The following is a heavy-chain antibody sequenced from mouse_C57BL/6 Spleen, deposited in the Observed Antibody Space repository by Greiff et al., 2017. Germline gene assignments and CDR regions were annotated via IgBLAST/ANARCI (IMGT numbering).Heavy chain of an antibody. CDR2: ISDGGSYT. D-gene: IGHD4-1*01. V-gene: IGHV5-4*03. CDR3: ARVGGTRAMDY. J-gene: IGHJ4*01. CDR1: GFTFSSYA. Sequence: EVKLMESGGGLVKPGGSLKLSCAASGFTFSSYAMSWVRQTPEKRLEWVATISDGGSYTYYPDNVKGRFTISRDNAKNNLYLQMSHLKSEDTAMYYCARVGGTRAMDYWGQGTSVTVSS.